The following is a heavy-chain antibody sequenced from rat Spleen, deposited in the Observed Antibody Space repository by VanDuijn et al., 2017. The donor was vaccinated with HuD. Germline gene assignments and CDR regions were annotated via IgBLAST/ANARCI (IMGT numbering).Heavy chain of an antibody. D-gene: IGHD1-4*01. V-gene: IGHV5-17*01. Sequence: EVQLVESGGGLVQPGRSLKFSCAASGFTFSDYAMAWVRQAPKKGLEWVATIVFDGSGIYYRDSVKGRFTISRDNTESTLYLQMDSLRSEDTATYYCTRGGSYPGITPYVMDAWGQGASVTVSS. CDR1: GFTFSDYA. J-gene: IGHJ4*01. CDR3: TRGGSYPGITPYVMDA. CDR2: IVFDGSGI.